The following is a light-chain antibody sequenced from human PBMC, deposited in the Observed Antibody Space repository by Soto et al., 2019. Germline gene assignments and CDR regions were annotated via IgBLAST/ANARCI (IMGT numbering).Light chain of an antibody. Sequence: EIVLTQSPGTLSLSPVERATLSGRASQRVDDSHLAWYQLRPGQAPRLLIYGASTRATGIPDRFSGSGSGTDFSLTIRGLKPEDFAVYYCQQYRMSPNTFGQGTRLEIK. CDR1: QRVDDSH. V-gene: IGKV3-20*01. CDR2: GAS. CDR3: QQYRMSPNT. J-gene: IGKJ5*01.